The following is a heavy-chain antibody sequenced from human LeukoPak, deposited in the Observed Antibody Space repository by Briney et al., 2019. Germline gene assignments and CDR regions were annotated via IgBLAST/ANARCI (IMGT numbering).Heavy chain of an antibody. CDR2: IYYSGST. Sequence: SETLSLTCTVSGGSISSYYWSWIRQPPGKGLEWIGYIYYSGSTNYNPSLKSRVTISVDTSKNQFSLKLSSVTAADTAVYYCARGPHYDFWSGPKYYYYMDVWGKGTTVTVSS. CDR3: ARGPHYDFWSGPKYYYYMDV. D-gene: IGHD3-3*01. V-gene: IGHV4-59*01. J-gene: IGHJ6*03. CDR1: GGSISSYY.